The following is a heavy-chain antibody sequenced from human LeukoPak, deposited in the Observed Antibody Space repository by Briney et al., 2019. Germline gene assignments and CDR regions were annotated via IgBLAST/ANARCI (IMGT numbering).Heavy chain of an antibody. V-gene: IGHV4-34*01. D-gene: IGHD6-19*01. Sequence: SETLSLTCAVYGGSFSGYYWSWIRQPSGKGLEWIGEINHSGSTNYNPSLKSRVTISVDTSKNQFSLKLSSVTAADTAVYYCARTSSGPPRNYWGQGTLVTVSS. CDR2: INHSGST. J-gene: IGHJ4*02. CDR1: GGSFSGYY. CDR3: ARTSSGPPRNY.